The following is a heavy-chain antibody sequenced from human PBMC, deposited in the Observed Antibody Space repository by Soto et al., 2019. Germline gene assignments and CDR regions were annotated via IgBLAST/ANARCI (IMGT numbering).Heavy chain of an antibody. J-gene: IGHJ6*02. V-gene: IGHV1-8*01. CDR3: ARESVVRGFRDYYGMDV. Sequence: QVQLVQSGAEVKKPGASVKVSCKASGYTFTSYDINWVRQATGQGLEWMGWMNPNSGNTGYAQKFQGRVTMTRNTSISTAYMELSSLRSDYTAVYYCARESVVRGFRDYYGMDVWGQGTTVTVSS. CDR2: MNPNSGNT. CDR1: GYTFTSYD. D-gene: IGHD3-10*01.